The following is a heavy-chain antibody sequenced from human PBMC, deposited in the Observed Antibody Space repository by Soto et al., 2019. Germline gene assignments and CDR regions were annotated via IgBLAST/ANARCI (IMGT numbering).Heavy chain of an antibody. V-gene: IGHV1-18*04. CDR2: ISAYNGNT. D-gene: IGHD2-2*01. J-gene: IGHJ4*02. Sequence: ASVKFSCKASGYTFTSYGISWVRQAPGQGLEWMGWISAYNGNTNYAQKLQGRVTMTTDTSTSTAYMELRSLRSDDTAVYYCARSSPGYQLLPDWGQGTLVTVSS. CDR1: GYTFTSYG. CDR3: ARSSPGYQLLPD.